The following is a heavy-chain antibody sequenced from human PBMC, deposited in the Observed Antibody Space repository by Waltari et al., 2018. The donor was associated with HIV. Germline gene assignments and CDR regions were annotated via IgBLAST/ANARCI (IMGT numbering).Heavy chain of an antibody. D-gene: IGHD5-12*01. CDR2: ISGSGGST. Sequence: EVQLLESGGGLVQPGGSLRLSCAASGFTFSSYAMSLVRQAPGKGMEWVSAISGSGGSTYYAESVKGRFTISRDNSKNTLYLQMNSLRAEDTAVYYCANNPPRGYSGYDFTYYFDYWGQGTLVTVSS. CDR3: ANNPPRGYSGYDFTYYFDY. J-gene: IGHJ4*02. V-gene: IGHV3-23*01. CDR1: GFTFSSYA.